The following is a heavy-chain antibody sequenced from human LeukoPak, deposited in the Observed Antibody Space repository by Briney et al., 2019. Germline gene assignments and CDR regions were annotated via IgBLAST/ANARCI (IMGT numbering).Heavy chain of an antibody. CDR2: IYTSGST. CDR3: ARESIKQWLI. J-gene: IGHJ1*01. D-gene: IGHD6-19*01. CDR1: GGSISSYY. V-gene: IGHV4-4*07. Sequence: SETLSLTCTVSGGSISSYYWSWIRQPAGKGLEWIGRIYTSGSTNYNPSLKSRVTMSVDTSKNEFSLKLSSVSAADTARYYCARESIKQWLIWGQGTLVTVSS.